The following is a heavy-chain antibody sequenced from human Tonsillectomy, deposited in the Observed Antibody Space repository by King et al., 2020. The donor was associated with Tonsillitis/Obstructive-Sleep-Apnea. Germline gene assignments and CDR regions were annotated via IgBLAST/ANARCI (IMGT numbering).Heavy chain of an antibody. CDR1: GFSISNYW. V-gene: IGHV3-74*01. Sequence: VQLVESGGGLVQPGGSLRLSCAASGFSISNYWMYWVRQAPGKGLVWVSRIKSDGSSTTYADSVKGRFTISRDNAKNTLYLQVISLRAEDTAVYYCARGGPKGSTDYWGQGTLVTVSS. CDR3: ARGGPKGSTDY. D-gene: IGHD2-15*01. CDR2: IKSDGSST. J-gene: IGHJ4*02.